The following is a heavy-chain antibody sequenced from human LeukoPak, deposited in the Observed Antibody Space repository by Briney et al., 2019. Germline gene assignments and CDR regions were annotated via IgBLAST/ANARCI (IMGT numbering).Heavy chain of an antibody. D-gene: IGHD6-19*01. CDR3: ARDQGSAAVAGTALDY. J-gene: IGHJ4*02. Sequence: PGGSLRLSCAASKFTFSNYAMHWARQAPGKGLEWVAVMSYDGGNEYYADSVKGRFTISRDNSKNTLFLQMNSLRADDTAVYYCARDQGSAAVAGTALDYWGQGTLVTVSS. V-gene: IGHV3-30-3*01. CDR2: MSYDGGNE. CDR1: KFTFSNYA.